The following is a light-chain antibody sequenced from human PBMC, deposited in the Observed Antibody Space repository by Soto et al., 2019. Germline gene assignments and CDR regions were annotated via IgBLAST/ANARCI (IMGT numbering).Light chain of an antibody. CDR3: QQYGNSPIT. CDR1: QSVSSSY. J-gene: IGKJ5*01. CDR2: GAS. V-gene: IGKV3-20*01. Sequence: DIVLTQSPGTLSLSPGDRATLSCRASQSVSSSYLAWYQQKPGQAPRLLIFGASGRASGIPDRFSGSGSGTDFTLTITRLKPEDFAVYYCQQYGNSPITFGQGTRLEIK.